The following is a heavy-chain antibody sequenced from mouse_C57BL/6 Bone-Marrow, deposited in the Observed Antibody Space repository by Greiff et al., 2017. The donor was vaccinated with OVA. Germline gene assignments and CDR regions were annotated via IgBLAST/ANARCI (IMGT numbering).Heavy chain of an antibody. CDR1: GYTFTSYD. J-gene: IGHJ4*01. Sequence: LVESGPELVKPGASVKLSCKASGYTFTSYDINWVKQRPGQGLEWIGWIYPRDGSTKYNEKFKGKATLTVDTSSSTAYMELHSLTSEDSAVYFCARWRDSSGYFYAMDYWGQGTSVTVSS. D-gene: IGHD3-2*02. CDR3: ARWRDSSGYFYAMDY. CDR2: IYPRDGST. V-gene: IGHV1-85*01.